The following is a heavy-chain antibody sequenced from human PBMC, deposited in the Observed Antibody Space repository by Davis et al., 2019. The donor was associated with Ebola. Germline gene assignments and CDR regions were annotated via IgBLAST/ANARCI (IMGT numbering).Heavy chain of an antibody. CDR3: ATYIRFGLVFDI. CDR1: GGSISSYY. D-gene: IGHD3-3*01. V-gene: IGHV4-4*07. CDR2: IYTSGST. J-gene: IGHJ3*02. Sequence: PGGSLRLSCTVSGGSISSYYWSWIRQPAGKGLEWIGRIYTSGSTNYNPSLKSRVTMSVDTSKNQFSLKLSSVTAADTAVYYCATYIRFGLVFDIWGQGTMVTVSS.